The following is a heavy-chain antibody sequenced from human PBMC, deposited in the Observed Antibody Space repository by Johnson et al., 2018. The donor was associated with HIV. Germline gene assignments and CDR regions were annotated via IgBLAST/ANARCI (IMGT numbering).Heavy chain of an antibody. CDR1: GFTFSSYG. J-gene: IGHJ3*02. Sequence: QVQLVESGGGVVQPGGSLRLSCAASGFTFSSYGMHWVRQAPGKGLEWVAVISYDGSNKYYADSVKGRFTISRDNSKTTLYLQMNSLRDEDTAVYYCARGPHEVVVVAATSAFDIWGQGTMVTVSS. CDR2: ISYDGSNK. V-gene: IGHV3-30*19. CDR3: ARGPHEVVVVAATSAFDI. D-gene: IGHD2-15*01.